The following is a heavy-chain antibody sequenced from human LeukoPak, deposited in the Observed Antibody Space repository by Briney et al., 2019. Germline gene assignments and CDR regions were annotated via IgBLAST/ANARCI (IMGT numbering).Heavy chain of an antibody. CDR1: GYTFTSYG. CDR3: ARSIVGSSWYYFDC. D-gene: IGHD6-13*01. V-gene: IGHV1-18*01. Sequence: ASVKVSCKASGYTFTSYGINWVRQAPGQGLEWMGWISAYNGNTNYAQKLQGRVTMTTDTSTSTAYMELRSLRSDDTAVYYCARSIVGSSWYYFDCWGQGTLVTVSS. J-gene: IGHJ4*02. CDR2: ISAYNGNT.